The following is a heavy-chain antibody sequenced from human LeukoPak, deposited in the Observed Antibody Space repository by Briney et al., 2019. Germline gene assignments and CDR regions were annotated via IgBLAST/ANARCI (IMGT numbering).Heavy chain of an antibody. CDR3: ARGASGWYHFDY. J-gene: IGHJ4*02. CDR2: INPSGGST. V-gene: IGHV1-46*01. Sequence: ASVKVSCKASGYTFTSYGISWVRQAPGQGLEWMGIINPSGGSTSYAQKFQGRVTMTRDMSTSTVYMELSSLRSEDTAVYYCARGASGWYHFDYWGQGTLVTVSS. D-gene: IGHD6-19*01. CDR1: GYTFTSYG.